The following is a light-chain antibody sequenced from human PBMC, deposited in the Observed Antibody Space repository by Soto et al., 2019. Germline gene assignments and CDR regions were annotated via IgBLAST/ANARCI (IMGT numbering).Light chain of an antibody. CDR3: AAWDDSLDGHVV. CDR1: NSNIGSNT. Sequence: QSVLTQPPSASGTPGQKVTISCSGSNSNIGSNTVSWFQQLPGRPPKLLLYNNIYRPPGVPDRFSVSKSGTSVSLAISGLQSEDEADYYCAAWDDSLDGHVVFGGGTQLTVL. J-gene: IGLJ7*01. CDR2: NNI. V-gene: IGLV1-44*01.